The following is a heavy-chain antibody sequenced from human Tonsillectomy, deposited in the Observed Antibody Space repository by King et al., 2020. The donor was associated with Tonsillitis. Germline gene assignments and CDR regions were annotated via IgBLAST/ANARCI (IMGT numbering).Heavy chain of an antibody. V-gene: IGHV3-23*04. J-gene: IGHJ4*02. CDR3: AKDRVTTFDRIFDY. Sequence: VQLVESGGGLVQPGGSLRLACAASGFTFSSYAMSWVRQAPGKGLEWVSGISGSGRSTYYADSVKGRFTISRDNSKNTLYVQMNSLRAEDTAVYYCAKDRVTTFDRIFDYWGQGIVVTVSS. CDR2: ISGSGRST. CDR1: GFTFSSYA. D-gene: IGHD4-17*01.